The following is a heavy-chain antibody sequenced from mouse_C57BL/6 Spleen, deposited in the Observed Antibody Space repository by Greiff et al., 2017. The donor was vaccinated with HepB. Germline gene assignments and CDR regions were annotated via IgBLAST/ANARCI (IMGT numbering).Heavy chain of an antibody. CDR2: IDPEDGDT. CDR1: GFNIKDYY. Sequence: EVQLQQSGAELVRPGASVKLSCTASGFNIKDYYVHWVKQRPEQGLEWIGRIDPEDGDTEYAPKFQGKATMTADTSSNTAYLQLSSLTSEDTAVYYCTLITTVVMDYWGQGTSVTVSS. D-gene: IGHD1-1*01. V-gene: IGHV14-1*01. CDR3: TLITTVVMDY. J-gene: IGHJ4*01.